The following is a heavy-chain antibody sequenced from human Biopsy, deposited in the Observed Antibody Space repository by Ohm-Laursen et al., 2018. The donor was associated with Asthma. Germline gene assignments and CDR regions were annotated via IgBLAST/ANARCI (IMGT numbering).Heavy chain of an antibody. V-gene: IGHV4-61*01. D-gene: IGHD3-10*01. J-gene: IGHJ6*02. CDR2: IYYTGSD. CDR1: GGSVSTGSYY. Sequence: SETLSLTWPVSGGSVSTGSYYWSWIRQPPGKGLEWLGYIYYTGSDNYNPSLKSRVTISVDTSRNQLSLRLNSVTAADTAVYYCARGPNYHGSGRAPIGMDVWGQGTTVTVSS. CDR3: ARGPNYHGSGRAPIGMDV.